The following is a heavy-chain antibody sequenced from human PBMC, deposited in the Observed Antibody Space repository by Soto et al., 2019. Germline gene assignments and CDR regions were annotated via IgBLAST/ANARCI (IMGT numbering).Heavy chain of an antibody. Sequence: QVQLVQSGAEVKKPGASVKVSCKASGYTFTSYAMHWVRQAPGQRLEWMGWINAGNGNTKYSQKCQGRVTITRDTSASTAYMELSSLRSEDTAVYYCARDSSMTTVTTFDYWGQGTLVTVSS. J-gene: IGHJ4*02. V-gene: IGHV1-3*01. CDR3: ARDSSMTTVTTFDY. CDR1: GYTFTSYA. D-gene: IGHD4-17*01. CDR2: INAGNGNT.